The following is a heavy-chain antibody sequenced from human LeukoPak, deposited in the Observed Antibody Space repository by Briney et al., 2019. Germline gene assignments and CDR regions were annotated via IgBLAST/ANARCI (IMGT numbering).Heavy chain of an antibody. D-gene: IGHD6-13*01. CDR1: GGSISSYY. J-gene: IGHJ6*03. CDR3: ARLEQQLVRVHYYYMDV. Sequence: SETLSLTCTVSGGSISSYYWSWIRQPPGKGLEWIGYIYYSGSTNYNPSLKSRVTISVDTSKNQFSLKLSSVTAADTAVYYCARLEQQLVRVHYYYMDVWGKETTVTVSS. CDR2: IYYSGST. V-gene: IGHV4-59*01.